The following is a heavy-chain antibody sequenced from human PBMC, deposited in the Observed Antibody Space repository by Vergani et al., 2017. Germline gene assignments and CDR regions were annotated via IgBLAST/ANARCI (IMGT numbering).Heavy chain of an antibody. D-gene: IGHD2-2*01. J-gene: IGHJ5*02. V-gene: IGHV1-46*01. Sequence: QVQLVQSGAEVKKPGASVKVSCKASGYTFTSYYMHWVRQAPGQGLEWMGIINPSGGSTSYAQKFQGRVTMTRDTSISTAYMELSRLRSDDTAVYYCARVRQYQLPNNWFDPWGQGTLVTVSS. CDR1: GYTFTSYY. CDR3: ARVRQYQLPNNWFDP. CDR2: INPSGGST.